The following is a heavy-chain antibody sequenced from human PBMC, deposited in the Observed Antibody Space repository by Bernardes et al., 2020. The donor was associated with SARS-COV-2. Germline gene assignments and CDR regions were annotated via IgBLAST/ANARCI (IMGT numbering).Heavy chain of an antibody. V-gene: IGHV3-53*01. CDR3: ARRGYSNTSPFDY. CDR2: LFRDNV. CDR1: RFTVSTHY. Sequence: GSVRLSCRVSRFTVSTHYMSWVRQAPGKGLEWVSGLFRDNVFYADPVKGRFTISRDNSENTLYLHMDSLRVEDTAVYFCARRGYSNTSPFDYWGQGTLVAVSS. D-gene: IGHD5-18*01. J-gene: IGHJ4*02.